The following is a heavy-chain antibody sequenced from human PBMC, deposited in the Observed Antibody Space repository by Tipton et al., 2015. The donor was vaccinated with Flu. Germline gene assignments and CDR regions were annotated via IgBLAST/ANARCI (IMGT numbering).Heavy chain of an antibody. CDR3: AREGGEDGELTYDYYSGMDV. V-gene: IGHV1-69*15. D-gene: IGHD3-10*01. CDR2: IIPMFGST. J-gene: IGHJ6*02. CDR1: GGTFSNSA. Sequence: QLVQSGAEVKKPGSSVKVSCTASGGTFSNSAISWVRQAPGQGLEWMGRIIPMFGSTHYAQNFQGRLTITADESTGTVYMELRSLGSEDTAVYFCAREGGEDGELTYDYYSGMDVWGQGTTVTVSS.